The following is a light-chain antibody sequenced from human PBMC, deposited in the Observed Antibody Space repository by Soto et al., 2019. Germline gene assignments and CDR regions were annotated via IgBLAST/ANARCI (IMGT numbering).Light chain of an antibody. V-gene: IGKV3-20*01. Sequence: EIGLTQSPGTLSLSQGERATLSFRASQTVSITYLTWYQQKPGQAPRLLIFGASKRATGIPDRFSGSGSGRDFTLTISGLEPEDFAVYYCQQYGSSPLISFGQGTRLEIK. CDR2: GAS. CDR1: QTVSITY. CDR3: QQYGSSPLIS. J-gene: IGKJ5*01.